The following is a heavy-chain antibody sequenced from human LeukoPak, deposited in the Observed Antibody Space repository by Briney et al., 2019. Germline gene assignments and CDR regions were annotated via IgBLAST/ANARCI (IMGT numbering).Heavy chain of an antibody. CDR2: MYYSGST. D-gene: IGHD4-17*01. CDR3: AREYGDYPSEYYFDY. J-gene: IGHJ4*02. V-gene: IGHV4-59*01. Sequence: PSETLSLTCTVSGGSISSYYWSWIRQPPGKGLEWIGYMYYSGSTNYNPSLKSRVTISVDTSKNQFSLKLSSVTAADTAVYYCAREYGDYPSEYYFDYWGQGTLVTVSS. CDR1: GGSISSYY.